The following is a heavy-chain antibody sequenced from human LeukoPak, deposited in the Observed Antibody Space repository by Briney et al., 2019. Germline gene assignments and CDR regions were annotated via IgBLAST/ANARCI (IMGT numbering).Heavy chain of an antibody. V-gene: IGHV5-51*01. CDR2: IQPGDSET. Sequence: GESLKISCKGFGYSFTSSWIGWVRHMPGKGLEWMGIIQPGDSETRYSPSFQGQVTISADKSTSTAYLQWSSLQASDTAMYYCAKKFGSYNSGWYQDYWGQGTLVTVSS. J-gene: IGHJ4*02. CDR1: GYSFTSSW. CDR3: AKKFGSYNSGWYQDY. D-gene: IGHD6-19*01.